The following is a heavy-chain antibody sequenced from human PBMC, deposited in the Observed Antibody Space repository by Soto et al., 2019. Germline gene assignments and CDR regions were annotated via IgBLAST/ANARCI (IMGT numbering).Heavy chain of an antibody. CDR2: IDPSDSYP. J-gene: IGHJ6*02. Sequence: DSLKISCKGSGYSFTSYWISWVRQMPGKGLEWMGRIDPSDSYPNYSPSFQGHVTFSADKSISTAYLQWSSLKASDTAIYYSARRYCSSASCPRNYSGMDVWGQGTSVTVSS. V-gene: IGHV5-10-1*01. D-gene: IGHD2-2*01. CDR1: GYSFTSYW. CDR3: ARRYCSSASCPRNYSGMDV.